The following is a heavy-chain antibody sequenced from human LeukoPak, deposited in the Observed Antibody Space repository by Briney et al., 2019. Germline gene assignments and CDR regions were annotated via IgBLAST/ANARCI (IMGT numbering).Heavy chain of an antibody. CDR1: GESFSGYY. D-gene: IGHD2-15*01. J-gene: IGHJ4*02. CDR3: ARFGSGGSAAPYYFDY. Sequence: SETLSLTCAVYGESFSGYYWSWIRQPPGKGLEWIGEINHSGSTNYNPSLKSRVTISVDTSKNQFSLKLSSVTAADTAVYYCARFGSGGSAAPYYFDYWGQGTLVTVSS. CDR2: INHSGST. V-gene: IGHV4-34*01.